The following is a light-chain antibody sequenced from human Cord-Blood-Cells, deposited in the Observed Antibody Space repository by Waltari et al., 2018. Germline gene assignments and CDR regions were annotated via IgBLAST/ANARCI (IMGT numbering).Light chain of an antibody. J-gene: IGLJ2*01. V-gene: IGLV2-14*01. Sequence: QSALPQPDSVPRSPGQSTPLSCTGTRSDDGGYNSVSWYQQHPGKAPKLMIYEVSNRPSGVSNRFSGSKSGNTASLTISGLQAEDEADYYCSSYTSSSTLGVFGGGTKLTVL. CDR1: RSDDGGYNS. CDR2: EVS. CDR3: SSYTSSSTLGV.